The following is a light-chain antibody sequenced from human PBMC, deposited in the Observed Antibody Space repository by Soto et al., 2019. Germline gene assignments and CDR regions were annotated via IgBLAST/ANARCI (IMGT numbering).Light chain of an antibody. Sequence: ALPITQSPASLSASVGARVTITCRASQGIRNDLGWYQQKPGTAPNLLIYAASSLQSGVPSRLSVSGSGTDFTLTISSMQPEDSATEDCQQRYSLPAFGLGTKVDIK. CDR1: QGIRND. CDR3: QQRYSLPA. V-gene: IGKV1-6*01. J-gene: IGKJ1*01. CDR2: AAS.